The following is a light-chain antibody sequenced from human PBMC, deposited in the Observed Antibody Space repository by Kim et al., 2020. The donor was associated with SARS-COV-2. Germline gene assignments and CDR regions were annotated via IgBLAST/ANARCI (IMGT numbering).Light chain of an antibody. V-gene: IGLV3-19*01. CDR3: NPRDTSNFVI. J-gene: IGLJ2*01. Sequence: SSELTQDPAVSVALGQTVRITCQGDSLRKYYASWYQQKPGQAPVLLISGKNNRPSGIPDRFSGSSSGNTASLTIAGAQAEDEADYYCNPRDTSNFVIFGGGTQLTGL. CDR2: GKN. CDR1: SLRKYY.